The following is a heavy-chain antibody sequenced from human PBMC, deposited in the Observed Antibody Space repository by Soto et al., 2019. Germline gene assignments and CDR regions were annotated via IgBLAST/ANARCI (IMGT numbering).Heavy chain of an antibody. J-gene: IGHJ4*02. CDR3: ARDGVAVTPFFGSLDY. CDR1: DFIFSDYG. V-gene: IGHV3-33*01. D-gene: IGHD2-8*01. Sequence: GGSLRLSCAASDFIFSDYGMHWVRQAPGKGLEWVAVIWRDGSEKYYGDSVKGRFTISRDNSRNTLYLKMNSLRAEDTARYYCARDGVAVTPFFGSLDYWGQGILVTVSS. CDR2: IWRDGSEK.